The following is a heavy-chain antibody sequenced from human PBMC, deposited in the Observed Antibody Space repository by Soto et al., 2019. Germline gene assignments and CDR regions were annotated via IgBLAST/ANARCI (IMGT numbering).Heavy chain of an antibody. V-gene: IGHV1-18*01. J-gene: IGHJ3*02. CDR2: ISAYNGNT. CDR3: ARGILGSGWSDAFDI. Sequence: ASVKVSCKASGYTFTSYGISWVRQVPGQGLEWMGWISAYNGNTNYAQKLQGRVTMTTDTSTSTAYMELRSLRSDDTAVYYCARGILGSGWSDAFDIWGQGTMVTVSS. CDR1: GYTFTSYG. D-gene: IGHD6-19*01.